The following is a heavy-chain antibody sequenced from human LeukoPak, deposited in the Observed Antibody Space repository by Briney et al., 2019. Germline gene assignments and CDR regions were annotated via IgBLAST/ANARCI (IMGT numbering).Heavy chain of an antibody. CDR2: INPNSDVT. Sequence: GASMKVSCKASGYTFTGYYMHWVRQAPGQGLEWMGWINPNSDVTNYAQKFQGRVTMTRDTSISTAYMELSSLRSDDTAVYYCARGSELWFGVNYDAFDIWGQGTMVTVSS. D-gene: IGHD3-10*01. CDR1: GYTFTGYY. J-gene: IGHJ3*02. CDR3: ARGSELWFGVNYDAFDI. V-gene: IGHV1-2*02.